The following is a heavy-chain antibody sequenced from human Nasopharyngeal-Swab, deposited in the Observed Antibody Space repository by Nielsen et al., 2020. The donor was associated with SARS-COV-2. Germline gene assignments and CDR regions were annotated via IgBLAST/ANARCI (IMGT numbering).Heavy chain of an antibody. Sequence: SVKVSCKASGFTFTSSAVQWVRQARGQRLEWIGWIVVGSGNTNYALKFQERVTITRDMSTSTAYMELSSLRSEDTAVYYCAAAASYDSSGYYSDYWGQGTLVTVSS. CDR2: IVVGSGNT. D-gene: IGHD3-22*01. CDR1: GFTFTSSA. J-gene: IGHJ4*02. CDR3: AAAASYDSSGYYSDY. V-gene: IGHV1-58*01.